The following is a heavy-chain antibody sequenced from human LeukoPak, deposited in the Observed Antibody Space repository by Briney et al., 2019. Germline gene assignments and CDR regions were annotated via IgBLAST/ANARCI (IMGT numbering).Heavy chain of an antibody. CDR3: TTGRSLHKVTTSLDY. CDR2: IKSKTDGGTT. J-gene: IGHJ4*02. Sequence: GGSLRLSCAASGFTFNNAWMSWVRQAPGKGLEWVGRIKSKTDGGTTDYAAPVKGRFTISSDDSKNTLYLQMNSLTTEDTAVYYCTTGRSLHKVTTSLDYWGQGTLVTVSS. D-gene: IGHD4-17*01. CDR1: GFTFNNAW. V-gene: IGHV3-15*01.